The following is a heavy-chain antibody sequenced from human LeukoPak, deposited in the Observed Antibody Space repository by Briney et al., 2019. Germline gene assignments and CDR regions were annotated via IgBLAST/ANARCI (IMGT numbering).Heavy chain of an antibody. CDR3: ARGGSSSFSFGY. CDR1: GYSFTSYW. Sequence: GESLKISCKASGYSFTSYWIAWVRQMPGKGLEWMGLIYPGDSKTRYSPSSQGQVAISADKSITAAYLQWSSLKASDTAIYYCARGGSSSFSFGYWGQGTPVAVSS. CDR2: IYPGDSKT. J-gene: IGHJ4*02. D-gene: IGHD6-6*01. V-gene: IGHV5-51*01.